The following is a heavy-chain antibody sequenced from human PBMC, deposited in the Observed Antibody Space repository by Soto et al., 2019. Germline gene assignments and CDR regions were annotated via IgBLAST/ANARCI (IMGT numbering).Heavy chain of an antibody. CDR3: AREGSYYDSSGIRVLDY. D-gene: IGHD3-22*01. J-gene: IGHJ4*02. CDR2: IYYSGST. Sequence: PSETLSLTCTASGGSISSYYWSWIRQPPGKGLEWIGYIYYSGSTNYNPSLKSRVTISVDTSKNQFSLKLSSVTAADTAVYYCAREGSYYDSSGIRVLDYWGQGTLLTVSS. V-gene: IGHV4-59*01. CDR1: GGSISSYY.